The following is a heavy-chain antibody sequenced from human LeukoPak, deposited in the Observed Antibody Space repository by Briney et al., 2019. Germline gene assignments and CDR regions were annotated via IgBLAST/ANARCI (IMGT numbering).Heavy chain of an antibody. CDR1: GFTFSNAW. CDR3: SSSAAVTLLFY. D-gene: IGHD2-15*01. CDR2: IQSKADGGTT. Sequence: GGSLRLSXAASGFTFSNAWMSWVRQTPGKGLEWLGRIQSKADGGTTDYAAPVKGRFTISRDDSKSTLYLQLNSLKTEDTAVYYCSSSAAVTLLFYWGRGTLVTVSS. V-gene: IGHV3-15*01. J-gene: IGHJ4*02.